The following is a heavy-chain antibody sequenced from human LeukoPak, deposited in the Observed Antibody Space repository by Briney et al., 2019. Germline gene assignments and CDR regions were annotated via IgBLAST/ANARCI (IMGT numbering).Heavy chain of an antibody. CDR3: ARARIVGPTNFDY. CDR2: IYYSGST. V-gene: IGHV4-59*01. CDR1: GGSIDNYY. J-gene: IGHJ4*02. Sequence: SETLSLTCTVSGGSIDNYYWSWIRQPPGKGLEWIGYIYYSGSTNYNPSLKSRVTISVDTSKNQFSLKLSSVTAADTAVYYCARARIVGPTNFDYWSQGTLVTVSS. D-gene: IGHD1-26*01.